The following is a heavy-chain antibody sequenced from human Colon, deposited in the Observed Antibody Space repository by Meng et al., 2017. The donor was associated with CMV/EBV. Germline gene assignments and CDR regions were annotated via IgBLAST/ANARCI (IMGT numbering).Heavy chain of an antibody. CDR3: ATTERPGDFYDGSGPLYWYGMDV. CDR2: ISYSGTTI. V-gene: IGHV3-11*01. D-gene: IGHD3-22*01. J-gene: IGHJ6*02. Sequence: GESLKISCAASGFTFSDNYMSWNRQAPGKGLEWLSYISYSGTTIYYAGSVEGRFTVSRDNAKNSLYLQMDSLRAEDTAVYYCATTERPGDFYDGSGPLYWYGMDVWGQGTTVTVSS. CDR1: GFTFSDNY.